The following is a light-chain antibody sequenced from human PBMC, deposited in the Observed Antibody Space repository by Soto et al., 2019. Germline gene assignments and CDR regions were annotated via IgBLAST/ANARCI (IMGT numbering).Light chain of an antibody. CDR1: SCDVGSYNL. J-gene: IGLJ1*01. CDR2: EGS. CDR3: CSYAGSSTFFYV. Sequence: QSVLTHPASVSGSPGQSITISCTGTSCDVGSYNLVSWYQQHPCKAPKLMIYEGSKRPSGVSNRSSGSKSGNTASLTISGIQAEDEADYYCCSYAGSSTFFYVLGTGTKVTVL. V-gene: IGLV2-23*03.